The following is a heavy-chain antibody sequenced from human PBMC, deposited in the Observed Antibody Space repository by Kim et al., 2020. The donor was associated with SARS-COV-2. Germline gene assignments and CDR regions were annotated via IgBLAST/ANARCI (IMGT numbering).Heavy chain of an antibody. CDR1: GFTFSSYW. CDR2: IKQDGSEK. V-gene: IGHV3-7*03. Sequence: GGSLRLSCAASGFTFSSYWMSWVRQAPGKGLEWVANIKQDGSEKYYVDSVKGRFTISRDNAKNSLYLQMNSLRAEDTAVYYCAREAGELPAQGIYWGQGTLVTVSS. J-gene: IGHJ4*02. D-gene: IGHD1-26*01. CDR3: AREAGELPAQGIY.